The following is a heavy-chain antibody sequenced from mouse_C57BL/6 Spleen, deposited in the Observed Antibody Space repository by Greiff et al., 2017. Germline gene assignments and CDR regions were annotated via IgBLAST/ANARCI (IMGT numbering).Heavy chain of an antibody. CDR2: ISSGSSTI. D-gene: IGHD1-1*01. CDR1: GFTFSDYG. J-gene: IGHJ2*01. V-gene: IGHV5-17*01. CDR3: AMDYYGSSYDFYFDY. Sequence: EVMLVESGGGLVKPGGSLTLSCAASGFTFSDYGMHWVRQAPEKGLVLVAYISSGSSTIYYAATVKGRFTISRDNAKNTLFLQMTSLKSEDTAMYYCAMDYYGSSYDFYFDYWGQGTTLTVSS.